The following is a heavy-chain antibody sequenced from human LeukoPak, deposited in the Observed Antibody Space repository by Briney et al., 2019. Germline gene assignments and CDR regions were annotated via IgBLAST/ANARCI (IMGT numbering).Heavy chain of an antibody. CDR1: GFTFSSYE. CDR3: TRDHGWLQLF. D-gene: IGHD5-24*01. CDR2: ISTKGSGGTT. V-gene: IGHV3-49*04. J-gene: IGHJ4*02. Sequence: PGGSLRLSCAASGFTFSSYEMNWVRQAPGKGLEWVGSISTKGSGGTTEYAASVKGRFTISRDDSKSIAYLQMNSLKIEDTAVYYCTRDHGWLQLFWGQGTLVTVSS.